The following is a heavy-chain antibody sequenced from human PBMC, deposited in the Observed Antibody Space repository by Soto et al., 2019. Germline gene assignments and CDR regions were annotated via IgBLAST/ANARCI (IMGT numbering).Heavy chain of an antibody. Sequence: GASVKVSCKASGYTFTGYYMHLVRHAPGQGLEWMGWINPNSGGTNYAQKFQGWVTMTRDTSISTAYMELSRLRSDDTAVYYCARGSQGFWSGYYYFDYWGQGTLVTVSS. CDR1: GYTFTGYY. J-gene: IGHJ4*02. CDR2: INPNSGGT. D-gene: IGHD3-3*01. CDR3: ARGSQGFWSGYYYFDY. V-gene: IGHV1-2*04.